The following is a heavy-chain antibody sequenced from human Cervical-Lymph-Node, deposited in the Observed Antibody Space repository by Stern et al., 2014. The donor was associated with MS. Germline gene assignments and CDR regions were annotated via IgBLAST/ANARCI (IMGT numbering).Heavy chain of an antibody. J-gene: IGHJ4*02. CDR1: GGTFSNSG. D-gene: IGHD1-26*01. CDR2: IIPLFGTT. Sequence: VQLVESGAEVRKPGSSVEVSCKASGGTFSNSGISWVRQAPGQGLEWMGGIIPLFGTTNYAQKFQGRVTITADKSTGTAFLELRSLTSDDTAVYYCARDLGVGPTAYWGQGTLVTVSS. V-gene: IGHV1-69*06. CDR3: ARDLGVGPTAY.